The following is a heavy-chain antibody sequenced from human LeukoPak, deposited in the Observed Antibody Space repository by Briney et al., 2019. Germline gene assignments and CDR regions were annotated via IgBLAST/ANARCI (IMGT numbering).Heavy chain of an antibody. CDR1: GFTFSSYV. Sequence: PGGSLRLSCAASGFTFSSYVMSWVRQAPGKGLEWVSGISSGGDFTYYAESVKGRFTISRDSYKSTLYLQMNSLRAEDTAVYYCVSGIYTSGWYFDYWGQGTLVTVSS. CDR3: VSGIYTSGWYFDY. D-gene: IGHD6-19*01. J-gene: IGHJ4*02. CDR2: ISSGGDFT. V-gene: IGHV3-23*01.